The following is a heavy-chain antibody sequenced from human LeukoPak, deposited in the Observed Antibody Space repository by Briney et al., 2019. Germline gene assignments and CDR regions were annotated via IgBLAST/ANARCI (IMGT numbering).Heavy chain of an antibody. Sequence: GGSLQISCEGSGSPFTNYWIGWVRQLPGKGLEWMGIIYPGDSDTRYSPSFQGQVTFSADKSISTAYLHWSSLKASDTAMYFCARRSVLTQLDTFDVWGQGTTVTVSS. CDR2: IYPGDSDT. J-gene: IGHJ3*01. V-gene: IGHV5-51*01. CDR1: GSPFTNYW. D-gene: IGHD4/OR15-4a*01. CDR3: ARRSVLTQLDTFDV.